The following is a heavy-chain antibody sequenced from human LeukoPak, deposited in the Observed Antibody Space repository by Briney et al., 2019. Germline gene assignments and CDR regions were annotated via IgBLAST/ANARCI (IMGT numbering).Heavy chain of an antibody. CDR3: ARDPHFYDSSGYYYPFFDY. D-gene: IGHD3-22*01. CDR1: GGSISSGDYY. V-gene: IGHV4-61*08. J-gene: IGHJ4*02. CDR2: IYYSGST. Sequence: SETLSLTCTVSGGSISSGDYYWSWIRQPPGKGLEWIGYIYYSGSTNYNPSLKSRVTISVDTSKNQFSLKLSSVTAADTAVYYCARDPHFYDSSGYYYPFFDYWGQGTLVTVSS.